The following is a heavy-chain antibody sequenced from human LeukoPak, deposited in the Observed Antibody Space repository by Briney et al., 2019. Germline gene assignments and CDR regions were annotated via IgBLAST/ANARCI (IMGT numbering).Heavy chain of an antibody. J-gene: IGHJ4*02. D-gene: IGHD5-24*01. V-gene: IGHV4-31*03. CDR3: ARHGRDGYGNSMFDY. CDR2: IYYSGST. CDR1: GGSISSGGYY. Sequence: SETLSLTCTVSGGSISSGGYYWSWIRQHPGKGLEWIGYIYYSGSTYYNPSLKSRVTISVDTPKNLFSLKLSSVTAADTAVYYCARHGRDGYGNSMFDYWGQGTLVTVSS.